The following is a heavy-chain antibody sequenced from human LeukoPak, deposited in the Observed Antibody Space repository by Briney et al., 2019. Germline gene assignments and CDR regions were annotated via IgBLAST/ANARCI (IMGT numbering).Heavy chain of an antibody. CDR3: ARSGSGYLRYYFDY. CDR1: SDSISSSSYY. Sequence: PSETLSLTCTVSSDSISSSSYYWGWIRQPPGKGLEWIGTIYYSGSTYYNPSLKSRVTISVDTSKNQFSLKLSSVTAADTAVYYCARSGSGYLRYYFDYWGQGTLVTVSS. V-gene: IGHV4-39*07. D-gene: IGHD5-12*01. CDR2: IYYSGST. J-gene: IGHJ4*02.